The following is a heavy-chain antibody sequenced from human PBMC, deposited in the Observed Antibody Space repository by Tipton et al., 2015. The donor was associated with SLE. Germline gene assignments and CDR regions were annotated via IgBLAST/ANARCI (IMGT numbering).Heavy chain of an antibody. CDR3: ARGGYGDYEYFQH. V-gene: IGHV3-53*01. CDR1: GFAVTNNY. J-gene: IGHJ1*01. CDR2: IEVGGST. Sequence: AVSGFAVTNNYMSWVRQAPGKGLEWVSIIEVGGSTSYADSAKGRFTISRDNSKNTVFLQMSSLRTADTAVYYCARGGYGDYEYFQHWGQGTLVTVSS. D-gene: IGHD4-17*01.